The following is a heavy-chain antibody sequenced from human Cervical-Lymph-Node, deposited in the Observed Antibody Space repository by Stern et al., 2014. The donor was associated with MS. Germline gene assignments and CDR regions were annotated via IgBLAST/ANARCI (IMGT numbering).Heavy chain of an antibody. D-gene: IGHD3-10*01. CDR1: GYSFTSYW. Sequence: VQLVQSGAEVKKPGESLKISCKGSGYSFTSYWIGWVRQMPGKGLEWMGIIYPGDSDTRYSPSFQGQVTISADKSISTAYLQWSSLKASDTAMYYCARQRYYYGSGDGMDVWGQGTTVTVSS. J-gene: IGHJ6*02. CDR2: IYPGDSDT. CDR3: ARQRYYYGSGDGMDV. V-gene: IGHV5-51*01.